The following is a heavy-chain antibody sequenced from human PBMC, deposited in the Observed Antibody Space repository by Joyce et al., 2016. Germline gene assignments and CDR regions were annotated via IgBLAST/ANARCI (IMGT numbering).Heavy chain of an antibody. Sequence: QVQLQQWGAGLLKPSETLSLTCAVSGGPFRCFFCTWVRQPPGKGLEWIGDINNSGVTYYNPSLKTRVTFSVDTSKNQFSLKLTSLSAADTAVYYCARSQWLAPLMYWGQGTPVTVSS. V-gene: IGHV4-34*01. J-gene: IGHJ4*02. CDR3: ARSQWLAPLMY. CDR1: GGPFRCFF. CDR2: INNSGVT. D-gene: IGHD6-19*01.